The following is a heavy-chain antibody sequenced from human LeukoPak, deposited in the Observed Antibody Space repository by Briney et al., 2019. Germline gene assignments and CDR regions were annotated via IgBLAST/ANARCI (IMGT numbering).Heavy chain of an antibody. CDR3: ARGSNYDNYFDY. V-gene: IGHV4-30-2*01. CDR2: IYHTGST. Sequence: SETLSLTCAVSGGSISSGDYSWSWIRQPPGKGLEWIGYIYHTGSTNYSPSLKSRVTISVDRSKNQFSLKLSSVTAADTAVYYCARGSNYDNYFDYWGQGTLVTVSS. J-gene: IGHJ4*02. CDR1: GGSISSGDYS. D-gene: IGHD4-11*01.